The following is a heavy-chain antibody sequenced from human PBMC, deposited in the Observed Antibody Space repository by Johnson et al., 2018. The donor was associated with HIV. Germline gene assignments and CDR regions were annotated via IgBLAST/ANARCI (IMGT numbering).Heavy chain of an antibody. CDR3: AKDIQQLVVERDAFDI. J-gene: IGHJ3*02. D-gene: IGHD6-13*01. CDR1: GFTFSSYA. Sequence: VQLVESGGGVVQPGRSLILSCAASGFTFSSYAMSWVRQAPGKGLEWVSVIYSGGSTQYADFVKGRFSISRDTSKNTVYLQMNSLRAEDTALYYCAKDIQQLVVERDAFDIWGQGTMVTVSS. CDR2: IYSGGST. V-gene: IGHV3-66*01.